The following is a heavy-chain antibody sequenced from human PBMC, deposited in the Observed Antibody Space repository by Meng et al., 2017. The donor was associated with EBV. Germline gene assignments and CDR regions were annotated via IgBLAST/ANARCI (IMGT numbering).Heavy chain of an antibody. J-gene: IGHJ4*02. CDR1: GGPFRNYG. D-gene: IGHD3-10*01. CDR3: ASESGRGYTPDY. Sequence: VQCVLPAARCEKTGSSENVPFKTSGGPFRNYGIRWVRQAPGQGLEWLGGFLPTLGAPNYAQKFHGRVSITADESTSTHYMDLSSLRSEDTAVYYCASESGRGYTPDYWGQGTLVTVSS. V-gene: IGHV1-69*01. CDR2: FLPTLGAP.